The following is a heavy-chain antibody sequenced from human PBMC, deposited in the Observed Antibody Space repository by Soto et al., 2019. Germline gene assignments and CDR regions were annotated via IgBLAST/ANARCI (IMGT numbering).Heavy chain of an antibody. J-gene: IGHJ2*01. CDR2: ISSSSSTI. D-gene: IGHD2-15*01. V-gene: IGHV3-48*01. Sequence: GGSLRLSCAASGFTFSSYSMNWVRQAPGKGLEWVSYISSSSSTIYYADSVKGRFTISRDNAKNSLYLQMNSLRAEDTAVYYCARVPHCSGGSCYPNWYFDLWGRGTLVTVSS. CDR3: ARVPHCSGGSCYPNWYFDL. CDR1: GFTFSSYS.